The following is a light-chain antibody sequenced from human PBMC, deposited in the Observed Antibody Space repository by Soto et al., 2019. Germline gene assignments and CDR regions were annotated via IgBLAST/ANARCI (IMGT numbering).Light chain of an antibody. V-gene: IGLV1-44*01. CDR1: TSKIGSNT. CDR3: RAWDDTLNGWV. CDR2: SNN. Sequence: QPVLTQSPSASGTPGQRVTISCSGGTSKIGSNTINWYQHLPGMAPKLLIYSNNQRPSGVPDRFSGSKSGTSASLAISRLQPEDEADFYCRAWDDTLNGWVFGGGTKVTVL. J-gene: IGLJ3*02.